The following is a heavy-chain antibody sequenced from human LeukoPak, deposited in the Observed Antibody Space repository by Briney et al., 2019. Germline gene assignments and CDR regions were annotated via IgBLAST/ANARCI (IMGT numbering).Heavy chain of an antibody. Sequence: GGSVRVSCTASGYTFSGFNIHWVRQAPGQGLEWMAWINPQSGATNYAQTFQGRVTMTRDISNYTVYMEVTSLRSDDTAVYYCARGGDDSGLYFAYWGQGTLVTVSS. V-gene: IGHV1-2*02. D-gene: IGHD3-22*01. CDR2: INPQSGAT. J-gene: IGHJ4*02. CDR1: GYTFSGFN. CDR3: ARGGDDSGLYFAY.